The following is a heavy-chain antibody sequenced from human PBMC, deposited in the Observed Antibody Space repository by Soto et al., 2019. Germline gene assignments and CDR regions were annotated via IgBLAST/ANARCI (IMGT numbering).Heavy chain of an antibody. CDR2: IYYSGST. CDR1: GGSISSYY. V-gene: IGHV4-59*01. CDR3: ARDYYYGSGSYFDY. D-gene: IGHD3-10*01. J-gene: IGHJ4*02. Sequence: SETLSLTCTVSGGSISSYYWSWIRQPPGKGLEWIGYIYYSGSTNYNPSIKSRVTISVDTSKNHVSLKLSSVTAADTAVYYCARDYYYGSGSYFDYWGQGTMGTVS.